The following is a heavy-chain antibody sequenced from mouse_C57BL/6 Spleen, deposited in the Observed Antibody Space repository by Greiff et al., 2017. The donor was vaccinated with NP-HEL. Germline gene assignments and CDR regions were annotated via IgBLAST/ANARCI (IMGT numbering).Heavy chain of an antibody. Sequence: VKLQESGAELVRPGASVKLSCKASGYTFTDYYINWVKQRPGQGLEWIARIYPGSGNTYYNEKFKGKATLTAEKSSSTAYMQLSSLTSEDSAVYFCAILYYDYDVGYFDVWGTGTTVTVSS. V-gene: IGHV1-76*01. CDR1: GYTFTDYY. D-gene: IGHD2-4*01. CDR2: IYPGSGNT. J-gene: IGHJ1*03. CDR3: AILYYDYDVGYFDV.